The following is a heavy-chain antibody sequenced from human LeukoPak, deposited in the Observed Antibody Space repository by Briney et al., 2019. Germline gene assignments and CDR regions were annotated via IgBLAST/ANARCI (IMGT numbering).Heavy chain of an antibody. V-gene: IGHV3-30*02. CDR2: IRYDGSNK. J-gene: IGHJ4*02. CDR3: AKDRELLWFGELFDY. Sequence: GGSLRLSCAASGFTFSSYGMHWVRQAPGKGLEWVAFIRYDGSNKYYADSVKGQFTISRDNSKNTLYLQMNSLRAEDTAVYYCAKDRELLWFGELFDYWGQGTLVTVSS. D-gene: IGHD3-10*01. CDR1: GFTFSSYG.